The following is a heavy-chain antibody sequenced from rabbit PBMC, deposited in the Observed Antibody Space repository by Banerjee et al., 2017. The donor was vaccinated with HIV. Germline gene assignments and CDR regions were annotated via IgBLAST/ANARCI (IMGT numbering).Heavy chain of an antibody. CDR3: ARDEYDDYGDYLFNL. CDR2: IYAGSSGST. D-gene: IGHD2-1*01. J-gene: IGHJ4*01. CDR1: GFSFSNRYV. Sequence: QQQLVESGGGLVQPEGSLTLTCTASGFSFSNRYVMCWVRQAPGKGLKWIACIYAGSSGSTYYASWAKGRFTISKTSSTTVTLQMTSLTAADTATYFCARDEYDDYGDYLFNLWGPGTLVTVS. V-gene: IGHV1S45*01.